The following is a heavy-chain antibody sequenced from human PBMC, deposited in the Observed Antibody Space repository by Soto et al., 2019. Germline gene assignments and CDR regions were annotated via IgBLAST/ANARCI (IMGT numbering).Heavy chain of an antibody. CDR3: AKDLRSSSWTLDAFDI. CDR2: ISGSGGST. J-gene: IGHJ3*02. V-gene: IGHV3-23*01. D-gene: IGHD6-13*01. CDR1: GFTFSSYA. Sequence: GGSLRLSCAASGFTFSSYAMSWVRQAPGKGLEWVSAISGSGGSTYYAESVKGRFTNSRDNSKDTLYLQMNSLRAEDTAVYYCAKDLRSSSWTLDAFDIWGQGTMVTVSS.